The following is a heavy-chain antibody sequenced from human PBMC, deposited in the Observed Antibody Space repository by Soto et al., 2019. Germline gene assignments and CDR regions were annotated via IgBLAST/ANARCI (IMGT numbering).Heavy chain of an antibody. J-gene: IGHJ4*02. CDR2: IYYSGST. D-gene: IGHD5-12*01. CDR1: GGSISSGGYY. V-gene: IGHV4-31*03. CDR3: ARVLSGYDSSVYFDY. Sequence: PSETLSLTCTVSGGSISSGGYYWSWIRQHPGKGLEWIGYIYYSGSTYYNPSLKSRVTISVDTSKNQFSLKLSSVTAADTAVYYCARVLSGYDSSVYFDYWGQGTLVTVSS.